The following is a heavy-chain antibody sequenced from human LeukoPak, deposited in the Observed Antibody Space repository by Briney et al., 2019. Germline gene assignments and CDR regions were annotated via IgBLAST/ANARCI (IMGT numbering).Heavy chain of an antibody. V-gene: IGHV3-23*01. J-gene: IGHJ4*02. CDR3: AKEGISSSWYRYFDY. CDR2: STGSGGTT. Sequence: PGGSLRLSCAASGFTFSSYAMTWVRQAPGKGLEWVSASTGSGGTTYYADSVMGRFTISRDNSKNTLYLQMNSLRAEDTAVYYCAKEGISSSWYRYFDYWGQGTLVTVSP. D-gene: IGHD6-13*01. CDR1: GFTFSSYA.